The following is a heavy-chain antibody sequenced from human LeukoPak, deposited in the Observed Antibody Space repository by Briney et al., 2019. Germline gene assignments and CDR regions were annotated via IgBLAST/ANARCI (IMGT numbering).Heavy chain of an antibody. CDR2: ISSSSTYI. CDR3: ARGLAAAGTAY. CDR1: GFTFSSYS. Sequence: GGSLRLSCAASGFTFSSYSMNWVRQAPGKGLEWVSSISSSSTYIYYADSVKGRFTISRDNAKNSLYLQMNSLRAEDTALYYCARGLAAAGTAYWGQGTLVTVSS. V-gene: IGHV3-21*04. D-gene: IGHD6-13*01. J-gene: IGHJ4*02.